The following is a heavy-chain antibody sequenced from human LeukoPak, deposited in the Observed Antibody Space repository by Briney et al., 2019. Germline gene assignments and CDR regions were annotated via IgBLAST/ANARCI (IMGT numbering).Heavy chain of an antibody. V-gene: IGHV3-33*01. D-gene: IGHD4-11*01. Sequence: PGRSLRLSCAASGFTFSSYGMHGVRQAPGKGLEWVAVIWYDGSNKYYADSVKGRFTISRDNSKNTLYLQMNSLRAEDTAVYYCARGHDYSNTPFDYWGQGTLVTVSS. CDR1: GFTFSSYG. CDR2: IWYDGSNK. CDR3: ARGHDYSNTPFDY. J-gene: IGHJ4*02.